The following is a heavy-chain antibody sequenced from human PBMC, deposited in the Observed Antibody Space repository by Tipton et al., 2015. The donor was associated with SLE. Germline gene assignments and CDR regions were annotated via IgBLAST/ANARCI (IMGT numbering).Heavy chain of an antibody. V-gene: IGHV4-39*07. J-gene: IGHJ5*02. Sequence: TLSLTCTVSGGSISSSSYYWGWIRQPPGKGLVWIGEINHTGNSNYNPSLKSRVTISVDTSKNQFSLNLDSVTAADTAVYYCARVSSSTWYGNRFDPWGQGTLVTVSS. CDR1: GGSISSSSYY. D-gene: IGHD6-13*01. CDR2: INHTGNS. CDR3: ARVSSSTWYGNRFDP.